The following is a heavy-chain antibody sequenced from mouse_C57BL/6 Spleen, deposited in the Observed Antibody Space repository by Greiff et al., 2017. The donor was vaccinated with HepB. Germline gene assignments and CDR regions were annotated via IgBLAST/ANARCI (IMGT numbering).Heavy chain of an antibody. D-gene: IGHD1-1*01. CDR1: GYTFTEYT. CDR2: FYPGSGSI. V-gene: IGHV1-62-2*01. Sequence: QVQLQESGAELVKPGASVKLSCKASGYTFTEYTIHWVKQRSGQGLEWIGWFYPGSGSIKYNEKFKDKATLTADKSSSTVYMELSRLTSEDSAVYFCARHEYYYGSSFYCFDYWGQGTTLTVSS. J-gene: IGHJ2*01. CDR3: ARHEYYYGSSFYCFDY.